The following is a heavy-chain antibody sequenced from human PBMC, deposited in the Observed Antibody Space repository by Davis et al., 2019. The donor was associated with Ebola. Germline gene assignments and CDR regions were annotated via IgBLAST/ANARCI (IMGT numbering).Heavy chain of an antibody. D-gene: IGHD5-18*01. Sequence: MPGGSLRLSCTVSGGSISSSSYSWGWIRQPPGKGLEWIGSIYFSGSTYYNPSLKSRVTISVDTSKNQFSLKLSSMTAADTAVYYCARLGREYRYGLIDYWGQGTLVTVSS. CDR2: IYFSGST. J-gene: IGHJ4*02. V-gene: IGHV4-39*01. CDR3: ARLGREYRYGLIDY. CDR1: GGSISSSSYS.